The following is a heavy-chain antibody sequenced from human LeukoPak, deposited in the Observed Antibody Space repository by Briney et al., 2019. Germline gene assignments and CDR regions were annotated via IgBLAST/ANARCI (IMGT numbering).Heavy chain of an antibody. CDR2: FYYSGST. V-gene: IGHV4-61*01. J-gene: IGHJ4*02. CDR1: GGSVSSGSYY. CDR3: ARDVVTMVRGVIIAAFDY. Sequence: KPSETLSLTCTVSGGSVSSGSYYWSWIRQPPGKGLEWIGYFYYSGSTNYNPSLKSRVTISVDTSKNQFSLKLSSVTAADTAVYYCARDVVTMVRGVIIAAFDYWGQGTLVTVSS. D-gene: IGHD3-10*01.